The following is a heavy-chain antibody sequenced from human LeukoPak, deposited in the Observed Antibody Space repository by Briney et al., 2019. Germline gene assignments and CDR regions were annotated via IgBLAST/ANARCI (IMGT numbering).Heavy chain of an antibody. J-gene: IGHJ5*02. CDR3: ARSTLTHGRFDP. CDR1: GFTFSSYA. D-gene: IGHD1-26*01. V-gene: IGHV3-30-3*01. CDR2: ISYDGSNK. Sequence: GGSLRLSCAASGFTFSSYAMHWVRQAPGKGLEWVAVISYDGSNKCYADSVKGRFTISRDNSKNTLYLQMNSLRAEDTAVYYCARSTLTHGRFDPWGQGTLVTVSS.